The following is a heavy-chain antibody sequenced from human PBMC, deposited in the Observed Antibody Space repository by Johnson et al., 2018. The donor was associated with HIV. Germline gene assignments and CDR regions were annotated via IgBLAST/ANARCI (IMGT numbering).Heavy chain of an antibody. V-gene: IGHV3-23*04. CDR3: AKDLLTLDAFDI. Sequence: VQLVESGGGLVQPGGSLRLSCAASGLTFASSAMCWVRQAPGKGLEWVSAISDSGSTYYADSVKGRFTISRDNSKNTLYLQMNSLRAEDTAVYYCAKDLLTLDAFDIWGQGTMVTVSS. CDR2: ISDSGST. CDR1: GLTFASSA. J-gene: IGHJ3*02.